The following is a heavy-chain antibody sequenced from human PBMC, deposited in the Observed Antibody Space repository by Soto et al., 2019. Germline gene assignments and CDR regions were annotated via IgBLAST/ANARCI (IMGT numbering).Heavy chain of an antibody. V-gene: IGHV3-23*01. CDR1: GFTFSSYA. J-gene: IGHJ4*02. Sequence: GGSLRLSCAASGFTFSSYAMSWVRQAPGKGLEWVSAISGSGGSTYYADSVKGRFTISRDNSKNTLYLQMNSLRAEDTAVYYCAKPLNYYDSSGFGFDYWGQGTLVTVSS. CDR2: ISGSGGST. D-gene: IGHD3-22*01. CDR3: AKPLNYYDSSGFGFDY.